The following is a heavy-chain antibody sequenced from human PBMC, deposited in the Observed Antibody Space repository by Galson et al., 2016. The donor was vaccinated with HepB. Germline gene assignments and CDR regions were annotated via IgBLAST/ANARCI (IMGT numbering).Heavy chain of an antibody. Sequence: SLRLSCAASGFSFHRFGMHWVRKAPGKRLEWVAVIWYDGSESEYLDSVQGRFTVSRDNSKKKLYLQMDSLRNDDTAVYYCARGKGADYKDAFELWGQGTRVTVSS. CDR3: ARGKGADYKDAFEL. J-gene: IGHJ3*01. V-gene: IGHV3-33*01. D-gene: IGHD4-11*01. CDR1: GFSFHRFG. CDR2: IWYDGSES.